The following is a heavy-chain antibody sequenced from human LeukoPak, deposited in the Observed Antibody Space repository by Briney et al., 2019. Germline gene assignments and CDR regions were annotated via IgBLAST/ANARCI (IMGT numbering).Heavy chain of an antibody. J-gene: IGHJ4*02. V-gene: IGHV3-30*04. CDR1: GFTFSSYA. D-gene: IGHD3-22*01. CDR3: AREVIVVVPYYFDY. Sequence: PGGSLRLSCAASGFTFSSYAMHWVRQAPGKGLEWVAVISYDGSNKYYADSVKGRFTISRDNSKNTLYLQMNSLRAVDTAVYYCAREVIVVVPYYFDYWGQGTLVTVSS. CDR2: ISYDGSNK.